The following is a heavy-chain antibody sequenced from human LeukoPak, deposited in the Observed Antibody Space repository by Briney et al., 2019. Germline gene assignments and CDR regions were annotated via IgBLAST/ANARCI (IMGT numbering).Heavy chain of an antibody. CDR3: ARGGLYYDSY. CDR1: GGSISSYY. Sequence: SETLSLTCTVSGGSISSYYWSWIRQPPGKGLEWIGYIYYSGSTNYNPSLKSRVTISVDTSKNQFSLKPSSVTAADTAVYYRARGGLYYDSYWGQGTLVTVSS. CDR2: IYYSGST. D-gene: IGHD3-3*01. J-gene: IGHJ4*02. V-gene: IGHV4-59*01.